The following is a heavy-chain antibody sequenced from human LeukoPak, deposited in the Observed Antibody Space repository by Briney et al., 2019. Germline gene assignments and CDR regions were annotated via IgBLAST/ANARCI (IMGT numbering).Heavy chain of an antibody. D-gene: IGHD3-9*01. J-gene: IGHJ4*02. Sequence: ASVKVSCKASGYTFISYGISWVRQAPGQGLEWMGWISGYNGNTKYAQKFQGRVTMTTDTSTTTAYMDLRSLRSDDTAVYYYARVSDILSGYYFWGFEYWGQGTLVTVSS. V-gene: IGHV1-18*01. CDR2: ISGYNGNT. CDR3: ARVSDILSGYYFWGFEY. CDR1: GYTFISYG.